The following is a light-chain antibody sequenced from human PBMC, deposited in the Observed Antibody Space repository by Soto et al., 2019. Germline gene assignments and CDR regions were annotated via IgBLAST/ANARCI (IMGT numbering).Light chain of an antibody. V-gene: IGKV2-24*01. CDR2: KIS. CDR1: QSLVDSAGNTH. J-gene: IGKJ1*01. Sequence: DLVMTQTPLSSPVTLGQPASISCRSSQSLVDSAGNTHLSWLQQRPGQPPRLLIYKISNRFSGVPDRFNGSGAGTHFTLKISRVEAEDVGHYYCMQTAHIPRTFGQGTKVQIK. CDR3: MQTAHIPRT.